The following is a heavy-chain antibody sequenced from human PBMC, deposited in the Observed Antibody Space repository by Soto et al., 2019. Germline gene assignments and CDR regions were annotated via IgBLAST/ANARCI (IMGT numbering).Heavy chain of an antibody. CDR3: ARGHRYSSSWYNIYYYYGMDV. D-gene: IGHD6-13*01. CDR2: INHSGST. J-gene: IGHJ6*02. Sequence: PSETLSLTCAVYGGSFSGYYWSWIRQPPGKGLEWIGEINHSGSTNYNPSLKSRVTISVDTSKNQFSLKLSSVTAADTAVYYCARGHRYSSSWYNIYYYYGMDVWGQGTTVTVS. V-gene: IGHV4-34*01. CDR1: GGSFSGYY.